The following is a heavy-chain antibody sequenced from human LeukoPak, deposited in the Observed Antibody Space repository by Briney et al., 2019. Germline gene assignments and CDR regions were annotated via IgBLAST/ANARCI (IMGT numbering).Heavy chain of an antibody. CDR1: AFTLSIYG. J-gene: IGHJ3*01. V-gene: IGHV3-33*01. Sequence: PGRSLRLSCAASAFTLSIYGIHWVRQAPGKGLEWVAVIWYDGSNKYYADSVQGRFTFSRDNSKNTVSLQMNSLRVEDTAVYYCARDAEIAVAGRSFDVWGQGTTVTVSS. D-gene: IGHD6-19*01. CDR2: IWYDGSNK. CDR3: ARDAEIAVAGRSFDV.